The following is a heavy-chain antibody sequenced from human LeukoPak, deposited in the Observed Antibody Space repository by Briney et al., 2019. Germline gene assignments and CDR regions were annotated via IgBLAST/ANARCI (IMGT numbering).Heavy chain of an antibody. V-gene: IGHV4-59*08. Sequence: SETLSLTCTVSGGSISSYYWSWIRQPPGKGLEWIGYIYYSGSTNYNPSLKSRVTTSVDTSKNQFSLKLSSVTAADTAVYYCARPAYDYGSGAYAFDIWGHGTMVTVSS. J-gene: IGHJ3*02. D-gene: IGHD3-10*01. CDR2: IYYSGST. CDR1: GGSISSYY. CDR3: ARPAYDYGSGAYAFDI.